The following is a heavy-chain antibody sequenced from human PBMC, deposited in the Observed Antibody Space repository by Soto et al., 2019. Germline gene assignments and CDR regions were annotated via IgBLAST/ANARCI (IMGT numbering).Heavy chain of an antibody. CDR3: VSRVSAPIDY. J-gene: IGHJ1*01. CDR1: GFTFDSPYSHA. V-gene: IGHV3-23*01. Sequence: LRRSCASSGFTFDSPYSHAMSLVRQSPGKGPERVSTISPNGANSHYSESVQLRFAIATDASRHTVHLHMNRVRAHDTATYFCVSRVSAPIDYWGKGIPATVSS. CDR2: ISPNGANS. D-gene: IGHD2-8*01.